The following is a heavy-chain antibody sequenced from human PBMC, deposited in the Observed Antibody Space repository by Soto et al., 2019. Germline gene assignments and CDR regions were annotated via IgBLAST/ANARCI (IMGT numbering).Heavy chain of an antibody. CDR3: AHSVVAGLGYYFDY. CDR1: GFSLSSTRVA. CDR2: IYWDDDK. V-gene: IGHV2-5*02. Sequence: SGPTLVNPTQTLTLTCTFSGFSLSSTRVAVGWIRQPPGKALEWLALIYWDDDKRYSPFLKSRLTITKDTSKNQVVLTMTNMDPVDTATCYCAHSVVAGLGYYFDYWGQGTLVTVSS. J-gene: IGHJ4*02. D-gene: IGHD6-19*01.